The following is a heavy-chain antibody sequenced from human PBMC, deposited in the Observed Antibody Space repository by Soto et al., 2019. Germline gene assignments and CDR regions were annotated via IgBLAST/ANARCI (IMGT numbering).Heavy chain of an antibody. D-gene: IGHD3-10*01. CDR2: IYYSGSA. J-gene: IGHJ4*02. Sequence: SETLSLTCTVSGGSISSSSYYWGWIRQPPGKGLEWIGSIYYSGSAYYNPSLKSRVTISVDTSKNQFSLKLSSVTAADTAVYYCARHRSRLWFGELLAPSRFAYWGQGTLVT. CDR1: GGSISSSSYY. V-gene: IGHV4-39*01. CDR3: ARHRSRLWFGELLAPSRFAY.